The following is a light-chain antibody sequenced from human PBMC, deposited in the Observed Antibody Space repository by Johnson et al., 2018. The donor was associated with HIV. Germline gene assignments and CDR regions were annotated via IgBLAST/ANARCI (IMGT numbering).Light chain of an antibody. CDR1: SSNIGNNY. V-gene: IGLV1-51*01. Sequence: QSVLTQPPSVSAAPGQKVTISCSGSSSNIGNNYVSWFQQLPGTAPKLLIYDNNERPSGIPDRFSGSKSGKSATLGITGLQTGDEADYYCGAWDSSLSAYVFGTGTQVTV. CDR2: DNN. CDR3: GAWDSSLSAYV. J-gene: IGLJ1*01.